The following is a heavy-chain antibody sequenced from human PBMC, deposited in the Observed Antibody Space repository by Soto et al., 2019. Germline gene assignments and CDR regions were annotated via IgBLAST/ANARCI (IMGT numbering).Heavy chain of an antibody. J-gene: IGHJ4*02. CDR2: IYYSGST. CDR3: ARKSRSGWHFDY. CDR1: GGSISSYY. Sequence: SETLSLTCTVSGGSISSYYWSWIRQPPGKGLEWIGYIYYSGSTNYNPSLKSRVTISVDTSKNQFSLKLSSVTAADTAVYYCARKSRSGWHFDYRGQGTLVTVSS. D-gene: IGHD6-19*01. V-gene: IGHV4-59*01.